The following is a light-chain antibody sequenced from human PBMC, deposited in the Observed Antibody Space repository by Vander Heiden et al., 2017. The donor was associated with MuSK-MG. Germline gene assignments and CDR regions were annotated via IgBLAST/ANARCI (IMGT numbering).Light chain of an antibody. V-gene: IGLV2-23*02. Sequence: QSALTQPASVSGSPGQSSTISCTGTSSDVGSYNLVSWYQQHPGKAPKRMIYEVSKRPSGVSNRFSGSKSGNTASPTISGLQAEDEADDYCCSYAGSSTVVFGGGTKLTVL. CDR1: SSDVGSYNL. CDR2: EVS. J-gene: IGLJ2*01. CDR3: CSYAGSSTVV.